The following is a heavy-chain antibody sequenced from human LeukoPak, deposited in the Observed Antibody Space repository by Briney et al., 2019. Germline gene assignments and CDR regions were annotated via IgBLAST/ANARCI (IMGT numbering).Heavy chain of an antibody. J-gene: IGHJ4*02. CDR1: GFTFSSYW. CDR3: ARDYGGSYSFSDY. Sequence: GGSLRLSCAASGFTFSSYWMSWVRQAPGKGLDWVANIKQDGSEKYYVDSVKGRFTISRDNAKNSLYLQMNSLRAEDTAVYYCARDYGGSYSFSDYWGQGTLVTVSS. V-gene: IGHV3-7*01. D-gene: IGHD1-26*01. CDR2: IKQDGSEK.